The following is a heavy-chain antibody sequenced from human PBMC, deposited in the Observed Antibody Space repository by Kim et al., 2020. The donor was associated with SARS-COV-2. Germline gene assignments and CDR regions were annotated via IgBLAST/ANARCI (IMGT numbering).Heavy chain of an antibody. CDR1: GFTFSSYS. Sequence: GGSLRLSCAASGFTFSSYSMNWVRQAPGKGLEWVSYISSSSSTIYYADSVKGRFTISRDNAKNSLYLQMNSLRAEDTAVYYCARDTITIHWGYGMDVWGQGTTVTVSS. V-gene: IGHV3-48*04. J-gene: IGHJ6*02. CDR3: ARDTITIHWGYGMDV. CDR2: ISSSSSTI. D-gene: IGHD3-3*01.